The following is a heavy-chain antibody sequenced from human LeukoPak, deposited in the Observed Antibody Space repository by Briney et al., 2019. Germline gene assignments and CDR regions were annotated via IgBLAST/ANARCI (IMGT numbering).Heavy chain of an antibody. V-gene: IGHV3-30*18. CDR3: ANREYHLPALY. Sequence: GGSLRLSCAASGFTFSTYGMHWVRQAPGKGLEWVAVISYDGSNKYYADSVKGRFTISRDNSKNTLYLQMNSLRAEGTAVYYCANREYHLPALYWGQGTLVTVSS. D-gene: IGHD2-2*01. CDR2: ISYDGSNK. CDR1: GFTFSTYG. J-gene: IGHJ4*02.